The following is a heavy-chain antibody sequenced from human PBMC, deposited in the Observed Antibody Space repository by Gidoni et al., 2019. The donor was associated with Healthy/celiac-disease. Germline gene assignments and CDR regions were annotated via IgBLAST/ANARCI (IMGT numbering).Heavy chain of an antibody. V-gene: IGHV3-20*04. CDR2: INWNGGST. CDR3: ARGDPDILTGYYTD. Sequence: VRLVESGGCVVRPGGSRRLPCAAPGFPFGDYGMSWVRQAPGKGLECVSGINWNGGSTGYADSVKGRFTISRDNAKNSLYLQMNSLRAEDTALYYCARGDPDILTGYYTDWGQGTLVTVSS. J-gene: IGHJ4*02. CDR1: GFPFGDYG. D-gene: IGHD3-9*01.